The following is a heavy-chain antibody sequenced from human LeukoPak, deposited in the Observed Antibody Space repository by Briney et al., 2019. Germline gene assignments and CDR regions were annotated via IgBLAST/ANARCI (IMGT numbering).Heavy chain of an antibody. D-gene: IGHD2-8*01. CDR3: ARQVGYCTNGVCYTNFDY. Sequence: SETLSLTCTVSGGSISSYYWSWIRQPPGKGLEWIGYIYTSGSTNYNPSLKSRVTISVDTSKNQFSLKLSSVTAADTAVYYCARQVGYCTNGVCYTNFDYWGQGTLVTVSS. CDR1: GGSISSYY. J-gene: IGHJ4*02. CDR2: IYTSGST. V-gene: IGHV4-4*09.